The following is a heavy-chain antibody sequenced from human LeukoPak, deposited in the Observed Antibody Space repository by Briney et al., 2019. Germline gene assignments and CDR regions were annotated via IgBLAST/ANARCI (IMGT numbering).Heavy chain of an antibody. J-gene: IGHJ5*02. CDR2: IYYSGST. V-gene: IGHV4-39*01. D-gene: IGHD3-3*01. CDR1: GGSISSSSYY. Sequence: SETLSLTCTVSGGSISSSSYYWGWIRQPPGKGLEWIGSIYYSGSTYYNPSLKSRVTISVDTPKNQFSLKLSSVTAADTAVYYRARLGNERITIFGVVIGNNWFDPWGQGTLVTVSS. CDR3: ARLGNERITIFGVVIGNNWFDP.